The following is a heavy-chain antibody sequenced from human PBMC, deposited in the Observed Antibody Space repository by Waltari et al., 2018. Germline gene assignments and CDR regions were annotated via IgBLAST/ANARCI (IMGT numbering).Heavy chain of an antibody. CDR2: IKPGGGDK. V-gene: IGHV3-7*01. CDR1: GFTFSSYA. CDR3: ARDFRGGDDLF. J-gene: IGHJ4*02. D-gene: IGHD4-17*01. Sequence: VQLVESGGGVVQPGRSLRLSCAASGFTFSSYAMHWVRQAPGKRLEWVANIKPGGGDKAYVDSVKGRFTSSRDDAKNSLYLQMNSLRAEDTAVYYCARDFRGGDDLFRGQGTLVTVSS.